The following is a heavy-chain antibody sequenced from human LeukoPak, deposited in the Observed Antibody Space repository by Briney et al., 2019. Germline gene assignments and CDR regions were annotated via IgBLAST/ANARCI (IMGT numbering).Heavy chain of an antibody. J-gene: IGHJ4*02. V-gene: IGHV4-39*01. CDR1: GGSISSSSYY. Sequence: SETLSLACTVSGGSISSSSYYWGWIRQPPGKGLEWIGSIYYSGSTYYNPSLKSRVTISVDTSKNQFSLKLSSVTAADTAVYYCARTPRIAARPYYFDYWGQGTLVTVSS. CDR2: IYYSGST. D-gene: IGHD6-6*01. CDR3: ARTPRIAARPYYFDY.